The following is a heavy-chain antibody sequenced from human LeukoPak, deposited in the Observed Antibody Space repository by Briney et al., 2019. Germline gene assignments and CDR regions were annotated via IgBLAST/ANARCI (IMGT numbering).Heavy chain of an antibody. Sequence: SETLSLTCGVSGYSISSGYYWGWIRPPPGKGLEWIGSIYHSGSTYYNASLKSRVTISVDKSKNQFSLELSSVTAADTAVYYCARDRDSNGWTVAFDFWGQGTMVTVSS. V-gene: IGHV4-38-2*02. D-gene: IGHD6-19*01. CDR1: GYSISSGYY. CDR2: IYHSGST. J-gene: IGHJ3*01. CDR3: ARDRDSNGWTVAFDF.